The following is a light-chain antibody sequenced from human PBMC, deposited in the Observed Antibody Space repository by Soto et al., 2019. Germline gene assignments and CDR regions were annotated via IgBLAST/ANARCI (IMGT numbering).Light chain of an antibody. V-gene: IGKV1-8*01. CDR3: QQYYSYHWT. CDR1: QGISSY. CDR2: AAS. Sequence: AIRMTQSPSSFSASTGDRVTITCRASQGISSYLAWYQQKPGKAPKLLIYAASTLQSGVPSRFSGSGSGTDFTLTISCLQSEDFATYYCQQYYSYHWTFGQGTTVEIK. J-gene: IGKJ1*01.